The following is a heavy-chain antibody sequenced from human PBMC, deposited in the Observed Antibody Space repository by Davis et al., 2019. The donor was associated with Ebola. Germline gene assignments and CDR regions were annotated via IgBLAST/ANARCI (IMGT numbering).Heavy chain of an antibody. CDR1: GYTFTTYD. CDR3: ARGGYFDWLTRWHYYGMDV. V-gene: IGHV1-8*02. J-gene: IGHJ6*02. Sequence: AASVKVSCKASGYTFTTYDIHWVRQATGHGLEWKGRMNTNSENTGYAQKFQGRVTMNRSTSISKAYMELSSLRSEDTAVYYCARGGYFDWLTRWHYYGMDVWGQGTTVTVSS. D-gene: IGHD3-9*01. CDR2: MNTNSENT.